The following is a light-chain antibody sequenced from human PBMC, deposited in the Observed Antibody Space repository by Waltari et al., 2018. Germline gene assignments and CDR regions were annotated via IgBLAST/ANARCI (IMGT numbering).Light chain of an antibody. J-gene: IGLJ2*01. CDR2: AVT. V-gene: IGLV2-14*01. Sequence: HSALTQPAPVSGSPGQSITISCTGTSSDIGVDTYVPWYQQYPGKAPKVIIYAVTKRPSGVSNRFSGSKSGNTASLTISGLQAEDEADYYCSSYSTISSPVQFGGGTTLTVL. CDR1: SSDIGVDTY. CDR3: SSYSTISSPVQ.